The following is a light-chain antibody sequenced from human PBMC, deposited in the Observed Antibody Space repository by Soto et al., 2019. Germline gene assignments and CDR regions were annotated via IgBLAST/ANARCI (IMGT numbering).Light chain of an antibody. CDR1: SSDVGGYNY. Sequence: QSALTQPRSVSGSPGQSVAISCTGTSSDVGGYNYVSWYQQHPGKAPKLMIYDVSGRPSGVPDRFSGSKSGNTASLTISWLQAEDEADYYCCSYAGTYAVFGGGTQLTVL. J-gene: IGLJ2*01. CDR2: DVS. CDR3: CSYAGTYAV. V-gene: IGLV2-11*01.